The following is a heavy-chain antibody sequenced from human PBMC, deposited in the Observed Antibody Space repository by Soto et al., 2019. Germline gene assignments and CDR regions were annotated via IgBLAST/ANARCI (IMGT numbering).Heavy chain of an antibody. CDR3: ARVTVVKYRGDAFDI. V-gene: IGHV4-59*01. CDR2: IYYTGTT. CDR1: GGSIRDYY. J-gene: IGHJ3*02. D-gene: IGHD2-15*01. Sequence: SETLSLTCTVSGGSIRDYYWGWIRQSPGKGLEWIGYIYYTGTTKYNPSLKSRVTISVDTSKNQFSLKLSSVTAADTAVYYCARVTVVKYRGDAFDIWGQGTMVTVSS.